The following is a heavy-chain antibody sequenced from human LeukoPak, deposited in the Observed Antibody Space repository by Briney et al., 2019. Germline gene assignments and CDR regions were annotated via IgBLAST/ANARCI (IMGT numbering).Heavy chain of an antibody. D-gene: IGHD3-10*01. CDR3: AKQGIWFGELSLDY. Sequence: GGSLRLSCAASGFTFSSYAMSWARQAPGKGLEWVSAISGSGGSTYYADSVKGRFTISRDNSKNTLYLQMNSLRAEDTAVYYCAKQGIWFGELSLDYWGQGTLVTVSS. V-gene: IGHV3-23*01. CDR2: ISGSGGST. J-gene: IGHJ4*02. CDR1: GFTFSSYA.